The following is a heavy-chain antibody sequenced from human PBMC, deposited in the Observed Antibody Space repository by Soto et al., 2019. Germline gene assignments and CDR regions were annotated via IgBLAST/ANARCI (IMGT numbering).Heavy chain of an antibody. V-gene: IGHV3-21*01. CDR3: ARHLFYGDYGYYYYMDV. Sequence: GGSLRLSCAASGFTFSSYSMNWVRQAPGKGLEWVSSISSSSSYIYYADSVKGRFTISRDNAKNSLYLQMNSLRAEDTAVYYCARHLFYGDYGYYYYMDVWGKGTTVTVSS. CDR1: GFTFSSYS. D-gene: IGHD4-17*01. J-gene: IGHJ6*03. CDR2: ISSSSSYI.